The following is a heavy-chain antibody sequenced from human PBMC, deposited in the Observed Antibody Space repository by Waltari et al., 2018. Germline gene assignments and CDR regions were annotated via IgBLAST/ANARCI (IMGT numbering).Heavy chain of an antibody. D-gene: IGHD3-22*01. J-gene: IGHJ6*02. Sequence: QVQVVESGGGVVQPGRYLRLSCAASEFTFSTYAMHWVRQAPGKGLEWVAVISYNGRNIYYEDSVKGRFTISRDNSKKTLYLQMSSLRAEDTAVYYCARDYCDRTNCHGMDVWGQGTTVTVSS. CDR1: EFTFSTYA. CDR2: ISYNGRNI. CDR3: ARDYCDRTNCHGMDV. V-gene: IGHV3-30*04.